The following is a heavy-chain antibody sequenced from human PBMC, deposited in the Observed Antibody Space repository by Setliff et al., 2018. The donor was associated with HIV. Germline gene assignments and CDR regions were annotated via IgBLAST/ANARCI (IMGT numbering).Heavy chain of an antibody. D-gene: IGHD3-10*01. CDR2: IRSKAYGGTR. CDR1: GFTFGDYA. J-gene: IGHJ3*01. Sequence: GGSLRLSCTASGFTFGDYAMSWVRQAPGRGLEWVGFIRSKAYGGTRAYAASVEGRFTISRDDSKSIAYLQMNSLKSEDTAVYYCTRDSNYYGSGSPHAFDVWGQGTVVTVSS. V-gene: IGHV3-49*04. CDR3: TRDSNYYGSGSPHAFDV.